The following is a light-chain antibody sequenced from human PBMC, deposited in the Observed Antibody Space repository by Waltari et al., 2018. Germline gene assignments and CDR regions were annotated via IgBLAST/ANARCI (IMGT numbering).Light chain of an antibody. V-gene: IGKV3-15*01. CDR2: GTS. J-gene: IGKJ2*01. CDR3: QQYDNWPTYT. CDR1: QSVSIN. Sequence: EIVMTQSPATLSVSPGERATLSCRASQSVSINLAWYQQKPGQAPRLLIHGTSTRATGIPDRFSVSGSGTDFTLTISSLQPEDFAVYYCQQYDNWPTYTFGQGTKLEIK.